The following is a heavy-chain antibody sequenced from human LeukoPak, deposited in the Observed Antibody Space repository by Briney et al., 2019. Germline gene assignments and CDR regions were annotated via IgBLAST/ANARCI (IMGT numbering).Heavy chain of an antibody. CDR1: GYTFTSYG. V-gene: IGHV1-18*01. CDR2: ISAYNGNT. Sequence: ASVKVSCKASGYTFTSYGISWVRQAPGQGLEWMGWISAYNGNTNYAQKLQGRVTMTTDTSTSTAYMELRSLRSDDTAVYYCARDSLPQYYDILTGYSADFDYWGQGTLVTVSS. D-gene: IGHD3-9*01. CDR3: ARDSLPQYYDILTGYSADFDY. J-gene: IGHJ4*02.